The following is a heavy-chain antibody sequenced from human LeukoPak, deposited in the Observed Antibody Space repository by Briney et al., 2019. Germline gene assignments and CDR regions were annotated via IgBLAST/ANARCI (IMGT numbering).Heavy chain of an antibody. CDR3: AKDVRGFWSGYLRSTDY. Sequence: PGRSLRLSCAASGFTFSSYGMHWVRQAPGKGLEWVAVISYDGSNKYYADSVKGRFTISRDNSKNTLYLQMNSLRAEDTAVYYCAKDVRGFWSGYLRSTDYWGQGTLVTVSS. J-gene: IGHJ4*02. CDR1: GFTFSSYG. D-gene: IGHD3-3*01. CDR2: ISYDGSNK. V-gene: IGHV3-30*18.